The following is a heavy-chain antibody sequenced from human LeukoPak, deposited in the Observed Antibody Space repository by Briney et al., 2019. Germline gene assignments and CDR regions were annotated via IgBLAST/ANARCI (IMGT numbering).Heavy chain of an antibody. CDR2: IHSVGTT. D-gene: IGHD2-2*01. V-gene: IGHV3-66*02. CDR1: GFTVSRNY. J-gene: IGHJ3*02. CDR3: ARSTRPLVPTADDAFDI. Sequence: WGSLRLSCAASGFTVSRNYMNWVRQAPGKGLEWVSIIHSVGTTYYADSVKGRCTISRDYSKNTLYLQMNSLRVEDTAVYYCARSTRPLVPTADDAFDIWGQGTMITVSS.